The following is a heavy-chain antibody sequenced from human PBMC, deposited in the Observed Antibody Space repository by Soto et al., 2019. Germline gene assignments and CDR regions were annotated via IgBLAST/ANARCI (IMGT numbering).Heavy chain of an antibody. J-gene: IGHJ4*02. CDR3: ARGEQGYCSGGSCYGDGGVDY. CDR2: IYYSGST. CDR1: GGSISSYY. D-gene: IGHD2-15*01. Sequence: SETLSLTCTVSGGSISSYYWSWIRQPPGKGLEWIGYIYYSGSTNYNPSLKSRVTISVDTSRNQFSLKLSFVTAADTAVYYCARGEQGYCSGGSCYGDGGVDYWGQGTLVTVS. V-gene: IGHV4-59*01.